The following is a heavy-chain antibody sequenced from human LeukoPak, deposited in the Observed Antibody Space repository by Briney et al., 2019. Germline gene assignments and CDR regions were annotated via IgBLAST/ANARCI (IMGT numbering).Heavy chain of an antibody. V-gene: IGHV3-66*01. J-gene: IGHJ5*02. D-gene: IGHD6-13*01. CDR1: GFTVSSNY. Sequence: GVSLRLSCAASGFTVSSNYMSWVRQAPGKGLEWVSVIYSGGSTYYADSVKGRFTISRDNSMNTLYLQMGSLRAEDTAVFYCARGAGDAWFDPWGQGTLVIVSS. CDR3: ARGAGDAWFDP. CDR2: IYSGGST.